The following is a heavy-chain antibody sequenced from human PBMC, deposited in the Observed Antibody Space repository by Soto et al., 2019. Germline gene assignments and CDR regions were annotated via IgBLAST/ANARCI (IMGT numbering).Heavy chain of an antibody. CDR2: IYYSGST. J-gene: IGHJ4*02. CDR1: GGSISSYY. V-gene: IGHV4-59*01. CDR3: ARDYTYGDYAGYFFDY. D-gene: IGHD4-17*01. Sequence: SETLSLTCAVSGGSISSYYWSWIRQPPGKGLEWIGYIYYSGSTNYNPSLKSRVTISVATSKNQFSLKLTSVTAADTAVYYCARDYTYGDYAGYFFDYWGQGTLVTVSS.